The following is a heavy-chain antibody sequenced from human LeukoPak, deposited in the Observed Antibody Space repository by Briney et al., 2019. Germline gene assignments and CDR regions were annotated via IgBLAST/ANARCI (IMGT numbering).Heavy chain of an antibody. Sequence: SGGSLRLSCAASGFTVSNNYMSWVRQAPGKGLEWVSAISGSGGSTYYADSVKGRFTISRDNSKNTLYLQMDSMRAEDTAVYYCAKSKAGQQLVPVSDYWGQGTLVTVSS. CDR3: AKSKAGQQLVPVSDY. CDR2: ISGSGGST. D-gene: IGHD6-13*01. V-gene: IGHV3-23*01. CDR1: GFTVSNNY. J-gene: IGHJ4*02.